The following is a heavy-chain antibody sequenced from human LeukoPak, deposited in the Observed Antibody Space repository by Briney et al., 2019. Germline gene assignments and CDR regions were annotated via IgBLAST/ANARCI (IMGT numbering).Heavy chain of an antibody. D-gene: IGHD3-3*01. V-gene: IGHV3-30-3*01. CDR3: AREARFLEWLGYFRH. J-gene: IGHJ1*01. CDR2: ISYDGSNK. Sequence: GGSLRLSCAASGFTFSSYAMHWVRQAPGKGLEWVAVISYDGSNKYYADSVKGRFTISRDNSKNTLYLQMNSLRAEDTAVYYCAREARFLEWLGYFRHWGQGTLVTVSS. CDR1: GFTFSSYA.